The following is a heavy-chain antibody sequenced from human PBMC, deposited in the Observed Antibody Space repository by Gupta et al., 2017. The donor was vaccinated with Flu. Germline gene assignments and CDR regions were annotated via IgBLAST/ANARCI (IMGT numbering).Heavy chain of an antibody. CDR1: GGSVTSHY. Sequence: QVHLQESGPGLVKPSETLSLNCTVSGGSVTSHYWSWIRQPPGKTLEWIGYIYYSGSTKYNPSLKSRVTISADTSKNQFSLTLSSVTAADTAVYYCAKYKELWFGEPLDVWGRGTFVTVSS. CDR3: AKYKELWFGEPLDV. J-gene: IGHJ3*01. V-gene: IGHV4-59*08. CDR2: IYYSGST. D-gene: IGHD3-10*01.